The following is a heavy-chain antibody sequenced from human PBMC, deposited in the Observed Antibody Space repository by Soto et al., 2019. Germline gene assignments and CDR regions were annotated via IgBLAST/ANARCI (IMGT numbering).Heavy chain of an antibody. Sequence: PSETLSLTCTVSGGSLSSGGYYWSWIRQHPGKGLEGIGYIYYSGSTYYNPSLKSRVTISVDTSKNQFSLKLRSVTAADTAVYYCARGSYDYAWGSYRHGGFDIWGQGTMVTVSS. J-gene: IGHJ3*02. D-gene: IGHD3-16*02. V-gene: IGHV4-31*03. CDR1: GGSLSSGGYY. CDR2: IYYSGST. CDR3: ARGSYDYAWGSYRHGGFDI.